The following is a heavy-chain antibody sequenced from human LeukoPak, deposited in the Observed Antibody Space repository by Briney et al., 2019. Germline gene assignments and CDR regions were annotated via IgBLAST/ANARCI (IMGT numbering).Heavy chain of an antibody. D-gene: IGHD3-22*01. CDR3: ARDLRYYYDSSGYIG. CDR1: GYTFTGYY. Sequence: GASVKVSCKASGYTFTGYYMHWVRQAPGQGLEWMGWINPNSGGTNYAQKFQGRVTMTRDTSISTAYMELSRLRSDDTAVYYCARDLRYYYDSSGYIGWGQGTLVAVSS. V-gene: IGHV1-2*02. CDR2: INPNSGGT. J-gene: IGHJ4*02.